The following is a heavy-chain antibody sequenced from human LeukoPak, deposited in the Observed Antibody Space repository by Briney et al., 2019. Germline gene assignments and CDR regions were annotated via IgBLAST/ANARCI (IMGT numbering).Heavy chain of an antibody. CDR1: GYTFTSYA. J-gene: IGHJ6*03. Sequence: GASVKVSCKASGYTFTSYAMFWVRQAPGQGLEWMGWINTNTGNPTYAQGFTGRFVFSLDTSVSTAYLQISSLKAEDTAVYYCARRGYSYAVGYYFMDVWGKRTTVTVSS. V-gene: IGHV7-4-1*02. CDR2: INTNTGNP. CDR3: ARRGYSYAVGYYFMDV. D-gene: IGHD5-18*01.